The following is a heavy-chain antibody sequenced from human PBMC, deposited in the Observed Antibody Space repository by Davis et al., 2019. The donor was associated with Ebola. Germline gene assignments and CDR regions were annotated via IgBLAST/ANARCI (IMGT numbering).Heavy chain of an antibody. V-gene: IGHV3-74*01. CDR2: ISPDGSST. CDR3: VRTTYGAPEY. J-gene: IGHJ4*02. Sequence: GESLKISCAASGFTFNSYWIYWVRQAPGKGLVWVSRISPDGSSTSYADSVKGRFTISRDNAKSTLYVQMNSLRAEDTAVYYCVRTTYGAPEYWGQGTLVTVSS. CDR1: GFTFNSYW. D-gene: IGHD4-17*01.